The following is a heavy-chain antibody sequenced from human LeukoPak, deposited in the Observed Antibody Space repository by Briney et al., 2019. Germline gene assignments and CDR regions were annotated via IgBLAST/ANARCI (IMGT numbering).Heavy chain of an antibody. D-gene: IGHD3-3*01. CDR2: INPNSGGT. CDR1: GYTFTGYY. CDR3: ARNRRMGTIFGVAYDAFDI. Sequence: ASVKVSCKASGYTFTGYYMHWVRQAPGQGLEWMGWINPNSGGTNYAQKFQGRVTMTRDTSISTAYMELSRLRSDDTAVYYCARNRRMGTIFGVAYDAFDIWGQGTMVAVSS. J-gene: IGHJ3*02. V-gene: IGHV1-2*02.